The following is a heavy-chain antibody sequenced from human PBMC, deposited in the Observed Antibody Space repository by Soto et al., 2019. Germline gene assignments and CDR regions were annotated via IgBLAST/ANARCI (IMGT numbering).Heavy chain of an antibody. CDR3: ARESGTPYDAFDI. Sequence: PSETLSLTCAVSGGSISSGGYSWSWIRQHPGKGLEWIGYIYYSGSTYYDPSLKSRVTISVDTSKNQFSLKLSSVTAADTAVYYCARESGTPYDAFDIWGQGTMVTVSS. D-gene: IGHD1-1*01. V-gene: IGHV4-31*11. J-gene: IGHJ3*02. CDR2: IYYSGST. CDR1: GGSISSGGYS.